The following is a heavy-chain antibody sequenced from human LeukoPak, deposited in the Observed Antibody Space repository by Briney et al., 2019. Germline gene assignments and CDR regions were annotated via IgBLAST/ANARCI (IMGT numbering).Heavy chain of an antibody. CDR1: GFTFSDYY. J-gene: IGHJ4*02. D-gene: IGHD2-15*01. CDR3: GSGSGGSYYFDY. Sequence: PGGSLRLSCAASGFTFSDYYMSWIRQAPGKGLEWVSYISGSGHTIYYADSMKGRFTISRDNAKNSLYLQMISLRAEDTAVYYCGSGSGGSYYFDYWGQGTLVTFSS. CDR2: ISGSGHTI. V-gene: IGHV3-11*01.